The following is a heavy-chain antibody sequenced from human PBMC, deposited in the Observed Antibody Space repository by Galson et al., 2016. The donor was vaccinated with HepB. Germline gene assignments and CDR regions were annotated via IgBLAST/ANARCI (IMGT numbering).Heavy chain of an antibody. CDR1: GFTFGRYA. CDR2: ISGAGTA. V-gene: IGHV3-23*01. CDR3: AVSMGGAFDWYDYLDY. Sequence: SLRLSCAASGFTFGRYATSWVRQAPGKGLAWVSTISGAGTASYAYSVKGRFTISRDNAESTLYLQMNSLRVEDTALYYCAVSMGGAFDWYDYLDYWGQETLFAVTS. J-gene: IGHJ4*02. D-gene: IGHD3-9*01.